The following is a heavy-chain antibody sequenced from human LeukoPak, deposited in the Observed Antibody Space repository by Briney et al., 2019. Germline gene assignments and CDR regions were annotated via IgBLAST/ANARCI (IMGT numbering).Heavy chain of an antibody. Sequence: GGSLRLSCVLSGSIFSSYDMDWVRQAPGKGLEWVSVISGSGGSTSYADSVKGRFTISRDNSMNTLYLQMNSLRAEDTAVYYCAKDDRIQTRRYSYNYWGQGTLVTVSS. D-gene: IGHD5-18*01. CDR1: GSIFSSYD. J-gene: IGHJ4*02. CDR2: ISGSGGST. V-gene: IGHV3-23*01. CDR3: AKDDRIQTRRYSYNY.